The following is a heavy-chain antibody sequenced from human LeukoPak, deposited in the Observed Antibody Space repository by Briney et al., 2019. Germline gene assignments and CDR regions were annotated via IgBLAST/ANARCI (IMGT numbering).Heavy chain of an antibody. V-gene: IGHV3-21*01. Sequence: NPGGSLRLSCAASGFTFSSYSMNWVRQAPGKGLEWVSSISSSSSYIYYADSVKGRFTISRDNAKNSLYLQMNSLRAEDTAVYYCARSQDYVWGSYPDYWGQGTLVTVSS. J-gene: IGHJ4*02. CDR2: ISSSSSYI. CDR1: GFTFSSYS. CDR3: ARSQDYVWGSYPDY. D-gene: IGHD3-16*01.